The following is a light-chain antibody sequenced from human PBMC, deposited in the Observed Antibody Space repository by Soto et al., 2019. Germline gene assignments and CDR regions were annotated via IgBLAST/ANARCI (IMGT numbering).Light chain of an antibody. CDR3: QSYDSSLSGVV. CDR1: SSNIGAGYD. V-gene: IGLV1-40*01. CDR2: GNS. J-gene: IGLJ2*01. Sequence: QPVLTQPPSVSGAPGQRVTISCTGSSSNIGAGYDVHWYQQLPGTAPKLLIYGNSNRPSGVPDRFSGSKSGTSASLAITGLQAEDDADYYCQSYDSSLSGVVFGGGTQLTVL.